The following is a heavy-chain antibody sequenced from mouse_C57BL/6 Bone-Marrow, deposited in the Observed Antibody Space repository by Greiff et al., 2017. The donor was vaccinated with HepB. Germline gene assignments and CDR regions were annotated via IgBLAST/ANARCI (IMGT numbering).Heavy chain of an antibody. Sequence: LVESGAELARPGASVKLSCKASGYTFTSYGISWVKQRTGQGLEWIGEIYPRSGNTYYNEKFKGKATLTADKSSSTAYMELRSLTSEDSAVYFCARARRNYFDYWGQGTTLTVSS. J-gene: IGHJ2*01. CDR3: ARARRNYFDY. CDR2: IYPRSGNT. V-gene: IGHV1-81*01. CDR1: GYTFTSYG.